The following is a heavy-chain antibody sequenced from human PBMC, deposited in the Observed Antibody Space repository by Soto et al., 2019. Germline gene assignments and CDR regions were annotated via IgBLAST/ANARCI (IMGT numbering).Heavy chain of an antibody. J-gene: IGHJ5*02. CDR3: ARHVSMDWFDP. V-gene: IGHV4-4*02. CDR2: ISHSGIT. D-gene: IGHD2-8*01. Sequence: PSETLSLTCAVSGGSISDRNWWSWVRQTPGKGLEWIGEISHSGITNSNPSLKGRVAVSLDKPKKQLSLKGTSMTAADTALYYCARHVSMDWFDPWGQGTLVTVSS. CDR1: GGSISDRNW.